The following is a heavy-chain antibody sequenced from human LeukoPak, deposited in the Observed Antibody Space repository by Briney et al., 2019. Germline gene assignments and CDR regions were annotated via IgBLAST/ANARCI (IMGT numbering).Heavy chain of an antibody. CDR2: IYTSGST. D-gene: IGHD1-7*01. V-gene: IGHV4-4*09. Sequence: SETLSLTCTVSGGSISSYYWSWIRQPPGKGLEWIGYIYTSGSTNYNPSLKSRVTISVDTSKNQFSLKLSSVTAAGTAVYYCARYGRLTGTDLWGQGTLVTVSS. CDR1: GGSISSYY. J-gene: IGHJ5*02. CDR3: ARYGRLTGTDL.